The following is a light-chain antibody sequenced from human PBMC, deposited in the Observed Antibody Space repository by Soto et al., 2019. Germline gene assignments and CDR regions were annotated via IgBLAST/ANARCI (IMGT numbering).Light chain of an antibody. CDR2: EVT. CDR3: NSYISNNIPYV. V-gene: IGLV2-14*01. J-gene: IGLJ1*01. Sequence: QSVLTQPASVSGSPGQSITISCTGTSSDVGRYNFVSWYQQHPGKAPKLIIYEVTNRPSGVSNRFSGSKSGNTASLAISGLQAEDEADYYCNSYISNNIPYVFGTGTKLTVL. CDR1: SSDVGRYNF.